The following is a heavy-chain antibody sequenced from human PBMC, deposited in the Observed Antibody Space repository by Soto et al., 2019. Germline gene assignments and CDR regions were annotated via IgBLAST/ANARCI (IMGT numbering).Heavy chain of an antibody. CDR2: ISYDGSNK. J-gene: IGHJ3*02. Sequence: QVQLVESGGGVVQPGRSLRLSCAASGFTFSSYGMHWVRQAPGKGLEWVAVISYDGSNKYYADSVKGRFTISRDNSKTTLYLQMNSLRAEDTAVYYCAKDRGKKQWLAADAFDIWGQGTMVTVSS. D-gene: IGHD6-19*01. V-gene: IGHV3-30*18. CDR1: GFTFSSYG. CDR3: AKDRGKKQWLAADAFDI.